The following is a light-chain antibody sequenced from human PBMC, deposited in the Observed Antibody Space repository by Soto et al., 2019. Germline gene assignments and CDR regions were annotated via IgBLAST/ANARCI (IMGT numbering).Light chain of an antibody. CDR3: QQYGSSPPEKT. CDR2: GAS. J-gene: IGKJ1*01. V-gene: IGKV3-20*01. CDR1: QSVISNY. Sequence: EIVLTQSPGTLSLSPGERATLSCRASQSVISNYLAWYQQKPGQAPRLLIYGASSRATGIRDRFSGSGSGTVITLTIRRPEPEYFAVYCWQQYGSSPPEKTCGRGTMVEIK.